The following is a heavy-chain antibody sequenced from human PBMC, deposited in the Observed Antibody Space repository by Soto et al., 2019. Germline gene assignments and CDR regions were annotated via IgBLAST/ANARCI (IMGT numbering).Heavy chain of an antibody. Sequence: GESLKISCRGSGYDFNTNWFGWVRQLPRRGLEWVGIMYPGDSDTRYNPSLQGHVTLSVDVTVSTAFLQWRSLETSDTGMYFCARLPRGCNKTSCYYADHWGQGTQVTVSS. D-gene: IGHD3-3*01. CDR2: MYPGDSDT. J-gene: IGHJ4*02. V-gene: IGHV5-51*01. CDR1: GYDFNTNW. CDR3: ARLPRGCNKTSCYYADH.